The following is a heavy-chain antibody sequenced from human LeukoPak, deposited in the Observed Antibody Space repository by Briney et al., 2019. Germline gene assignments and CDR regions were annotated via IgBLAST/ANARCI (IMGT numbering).Heavy chain of an antibody. J-gene: IGHJ4*02. D-gene: IGHD1-26*01. V-gene: IGHV4-39*01. CDR2: IYYSGTT. CDR3: TPGRGTVGATTNY. CDR1: GGSISSSSYY. Sequence: PSETLSLTCTVSGGSISSSSYYWGWFRQPPGKGLEWIGSIYYSGTTYYNPSLQSRVTISIDTSKNQFSLKLTSVTAAYTAVYYCTPGRGTVGATTNYWGQGTLVTVSS.